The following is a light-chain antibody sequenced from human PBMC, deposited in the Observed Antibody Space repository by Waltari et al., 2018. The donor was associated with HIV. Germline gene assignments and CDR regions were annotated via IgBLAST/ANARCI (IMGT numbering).Light chain of an antibody. V-gene: IGKV3-11*01. J-gene: IGKJ5*01. Sequence: EIVLTQSPATLSLSPGERATLSCRASQSVSSYLAWYQQNPGQAPRLLIYDASNRATGIPARFSGSGSGTDFTLTISSLEPEDFAVYYCQQRSNWPRPFGQGTRLEIK. CDR3: QQRSNWPRP. CDR2: DAS. CDR1: QSVSSY.